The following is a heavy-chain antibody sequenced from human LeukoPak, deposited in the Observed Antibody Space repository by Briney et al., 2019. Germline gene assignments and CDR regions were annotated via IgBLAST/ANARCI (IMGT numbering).Heavy chain of an antibody. CDR1: GGSTSSGGDY. Sequence: SQTLSLTCIVSGGSTSSGGDYWSRVRQHPSKCLEWMSSIHHSVSTYFSPSLKSRLTVSLDTSQNRFHLKLNSVTAADTAVYYCARLIVRGCHSSGWNRSTMSNWFFDLWGRGTLVTVSS. CDR2: IHHSVST. J-gene: IGHJ2*01. CDR3: ARLIVRGCHSSGWNRSTMSNWFFDL. V-gene: IGHV4-31*03. D-gene: IGHD6-19*01.